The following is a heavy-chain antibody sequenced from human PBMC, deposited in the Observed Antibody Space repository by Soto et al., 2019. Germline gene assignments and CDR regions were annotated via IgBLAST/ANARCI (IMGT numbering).Heavy chain of an antibody. J-gene: IGHJ4*02. CDR2: TRQDGGQS. D-gene: IGHD6-19*01. Sequence: PGGSLRLSCEASGFTLSSYWMSWIRQAPGKGLEWVANTRQDGGQSYLVDSVQGRFTISRDNAKNSVYLQMNSLRAEDTAVYYCVRDRSTGWPFASWGQGTLVTVSS. V-gene: IGHV3-7*01. CDR3: VRDRSTGWPFAS. CDR1: GFTLSSYW.